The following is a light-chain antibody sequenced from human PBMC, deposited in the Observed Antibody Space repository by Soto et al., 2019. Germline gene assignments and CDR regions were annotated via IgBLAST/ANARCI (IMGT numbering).Light chain of an antibody. CDR2: DVS. Sequence: QFALTQPASVSGSPGQSITISCAGTSSDVGAYNYVSWFQQHPGKVPKLIIYDVSDRPSGVSDRFSGSKSGNTASLTISGLQAEDEADYYCGSYTTSNTMIFGGGTKLT. V-gene: IGLV2-14*01. CDR3: GSYTTSNTMI. J-gene: IGLJ2*01. CDR1: SSDVGAYNY.